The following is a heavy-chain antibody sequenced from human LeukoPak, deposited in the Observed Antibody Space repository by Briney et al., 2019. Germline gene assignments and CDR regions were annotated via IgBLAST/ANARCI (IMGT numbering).Heavy chain of an antibody. J-gene: IGHJ4*02. CDR1: GYTFTYYP. CDR3: ARDSGYGLTFDY. D-gene: IGHD3-10*01. CDR2: INTNTGEP. V-gene: IGHV7-4-1*02. Sequence: ASVKVSCKASGYTFTYYPMNWVRQAPGQGLEWMGWINTNTGEPTYAQGFTGRFVFSLDNSVSTAYLQISSLKAEDTAVYFCARDSGYGLTFDYWGQGTLVTVSS.